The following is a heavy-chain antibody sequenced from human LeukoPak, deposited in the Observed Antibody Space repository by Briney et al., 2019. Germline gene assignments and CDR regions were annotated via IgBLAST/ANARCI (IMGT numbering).Heavy chain of an antibody. J-gene: IGHJ4*02. D-gene: IGHD1-1*01. CDR2: IYYSGST. CDR3: ARDRGTWNDDGFDY. CDR1: GGSISSSSYY. Sequence: SETLSLTCTVSGGSISSSSYYWGWIRQPPGKVLEWIGSIYYSGSTYYNPSLKSRVTMSVDTSKNQFSLKLSSVTAADTAVYYCARDRGTWNDDGFDYWGQGTLVTVSS. V-gene: IGHV4-39*07.